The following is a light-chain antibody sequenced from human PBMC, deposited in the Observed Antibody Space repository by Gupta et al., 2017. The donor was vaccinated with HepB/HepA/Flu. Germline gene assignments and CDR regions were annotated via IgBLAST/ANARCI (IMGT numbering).Light chain of an antibody. Sequence: IHMTQSPSSLSASVGDRVIITCRAGQTISNHLSWYQQKPGKAPKLLIYGAFNLHSGVPSRFSGSGSGTDFTLTISRLQPEDFATYSCQQTYSTPPTFGGGTRVEI. CDR1: QTISNH. V-gene: IGKV1-39*01. CDR2: GAF. CDR3: QQTYSTPPT. J-gene: IGKJ4*01.